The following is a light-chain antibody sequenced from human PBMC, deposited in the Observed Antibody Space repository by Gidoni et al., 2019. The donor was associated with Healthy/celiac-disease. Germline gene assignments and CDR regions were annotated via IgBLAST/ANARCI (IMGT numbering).Light chain of an antibody. V-gene: IGKV1-8*01. CDR1: QGISSY. CDR3: QQYYSYPWT. J-gene: IGKJ1*01. CDR2: AAS. Sequence: AIRMTQSPSSLAASTGDRVTITCRASQGISSYLAWYQQKPGNAPKLLIYAASTLQSGVPSRCSGSGSGTDFTLTISCLQSEDFATYYCQQYYSYPWTFGQGTKVEIK.